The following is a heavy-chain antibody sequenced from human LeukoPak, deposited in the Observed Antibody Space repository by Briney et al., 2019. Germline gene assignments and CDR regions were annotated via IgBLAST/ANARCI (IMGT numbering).Heavy chain of an antibody. CDR2: ISAYNGNT. D-gene: IGHD2-2*03. V-gene: IGHV1-18*01. CDR1: GYTFTSYG. Sequence: ASVKVSCKASGYTFTSYGISWVRQAPGQGLEWMGWISAYNGNTNYAQKLQGRVTMTTDTSTSTAYMELRSLRSDDTAVYYCARDLGIVVVPAAPNWFDPWGQGTLVTVSS. CDR3: ARDLGIVVVPAAPNWFDP. J-gene: IGHJ5*02.